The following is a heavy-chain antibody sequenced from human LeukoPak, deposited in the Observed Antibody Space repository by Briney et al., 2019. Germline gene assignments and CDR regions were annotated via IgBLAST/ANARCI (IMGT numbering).Heavy chain of an antibody. Sequence: SETLSLTCTVSGGSISSYYWSWIRQPPGKGLEWIGYIYTSGSTNYNPSLKSRVTISVDTSKNQFSLKLSSVTAADTAVYYCAGGGQLEYYYYHMDGWGKGTTVTVSS. CDR1: GGSISSYY. V-gene: IGHV4-4*09. CDR3: AGGGQLEYYYYHMDG. J-gene: IGHJ6*03. D-gene: IGHD6-6*01. CDR2: IYTSGST.